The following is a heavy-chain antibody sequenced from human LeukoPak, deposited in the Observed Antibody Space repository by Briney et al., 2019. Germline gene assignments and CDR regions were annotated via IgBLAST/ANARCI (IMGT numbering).Heavy chain of an antibody. CDR1: GFTFSSYS. CDR2: IRSRSSYI. J-gene: IGHJ4*02. Sequence: GGALRLSCAASGFTFSSYSMNWVRQGPGKGLELVSSIRSRSSYIYYADSVKGLFTISRDNAKNSLYLKMNSLRAEDTAVYYCARDPGVVPAARHFDYWGQGTLVTVSS. D-gene: IGHD2-2*01. CDR3: ARDPGVVPAARHFDY. V-gene: IGHV3-21*01.